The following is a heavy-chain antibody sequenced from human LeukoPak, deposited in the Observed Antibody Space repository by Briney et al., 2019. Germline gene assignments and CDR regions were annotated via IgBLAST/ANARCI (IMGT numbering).Heavy chain of an antibody. CDR3: ATYCSRTSCSGHFDY. Sequence: ASVKVSCKASGGTFSSYTISWVRQAPGQGLEWMGRIIPILGIANYAQKFQGRVTITADKSKSTAYMELSSLRSEDTAVYYCATYCSRTSCSGHFDYWGQGTLVTVSS. J-gene: IGHJ4*02. V-gene: IGHV1-69*02. D-gene: IGHD2-2*01. CDR1: GGTFSSYT. CDR2: IIPILGIA.